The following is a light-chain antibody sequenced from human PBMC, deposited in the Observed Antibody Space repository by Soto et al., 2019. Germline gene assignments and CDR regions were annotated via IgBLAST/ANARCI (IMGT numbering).Light chain of an antibody. J-gene: IGKJ2*01. CDR3: QQYDNLPYT. CDR2: DAS. CDR1: QDISNY. Sequence: DIQMTQSPSSLSASVGDRVTITCQASQDISNYLNWYQQKPGKAPKLLIYDASNLETGVPSRFSGSGSGTDFTFTISSLQPEDIATYYCQQYDNLPYTFGLGTTLEIK. V-gene: IGKV1-33*01.